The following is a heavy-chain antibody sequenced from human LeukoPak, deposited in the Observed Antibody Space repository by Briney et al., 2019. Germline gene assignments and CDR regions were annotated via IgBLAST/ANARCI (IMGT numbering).Heavy chain of an antibody. V-gene: IGHV3-23*01. Sequence: GGSLRLSCAASGFTFSSYGMSWVRQAPGKGLEWVSAISSSGGSTYYADSVKGRFTISRDNSKNTLYLQMNSLRAEDTAVYYCAKNGVNYWYFDLWGRGTLVTVSS. D-gene: IGHD2-8*01. CDR2: ISSSGGST. CDR3: AKNGVNYWYFDL. J-gene: IGHJ2*01. CDR1: GFTFSSYG.